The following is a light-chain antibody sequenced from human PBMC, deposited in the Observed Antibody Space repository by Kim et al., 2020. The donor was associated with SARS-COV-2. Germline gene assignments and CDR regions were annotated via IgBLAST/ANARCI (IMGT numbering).Light chain of an antibody. CDR2: LNSDGSH. CDR1: SGNSSYA. J-gene: IGLJ3*02. Sequence: ASVKLNCTLSSGNSSYAIAWHQQQPEKGPRYLMKLNSDGSHSKGDGIPDRFSGSSSGAERYLTISSLQSEDEADYYCQTWGTGIRVFGGGTQLTVL. V-gene: IGLV4-69*01. CDR3: QTWGTGIRV.